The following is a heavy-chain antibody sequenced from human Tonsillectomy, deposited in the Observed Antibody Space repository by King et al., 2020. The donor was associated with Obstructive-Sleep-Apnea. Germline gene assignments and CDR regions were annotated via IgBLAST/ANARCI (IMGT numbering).Heavy chain of an antibody. Sequence: VQLQESGPGLVKPSETLSLTCTVSGGSIRSYYRSWIRQPPGKGLEWIGYIYDSRSTNYNPSLKSRVTISVDTSKNQFSLKLSSVTAADTAVYYCARDDYYDISGSSPRFDYWGQGMLVTVSS. CDR3: ARDDYYDISGSSPRFDY. D-gene: IGHD3-22*01. J-gene: IGHJ4*02. CDR1: GGSIRSYY. V-gene: IGHV4-59*01. CDR2: IYDSRST.